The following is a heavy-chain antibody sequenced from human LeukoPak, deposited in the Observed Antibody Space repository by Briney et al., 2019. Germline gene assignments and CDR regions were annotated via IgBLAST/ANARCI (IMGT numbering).Heavy chain of an antibody. V-gene: IGHV1-24*01. J-gene: IGHJ4*02. CDR3: ATASGSYRDFDY. D-gene: IGHD3-10*01. CDR1: GYTLSELS. Sequence: ASVKVSCKVSGYTLSELSMHWVRQAPGKGLEWMGGFDPEDGETIYAQKFQGRVTMTEDTSTDTAYMELSSLRSEDTAVYYCATASGSYRDFDYWGQGTLVTVSS. CDR2: FDPEDGET.